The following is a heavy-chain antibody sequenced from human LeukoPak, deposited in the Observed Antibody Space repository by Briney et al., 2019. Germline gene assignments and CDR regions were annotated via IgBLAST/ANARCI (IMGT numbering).Heavy chain of an antibody. CDR2: VHYSGST. J-gene: IGHJ4*02. CDR1: GGSISNYY. D-gene: IGHD2/OR15-2a*01. V-gene: IGHV4-59*01. Sequence: SETLSLTCSVFGGSISNYYWSWIRQAPGKRLEWIGYVHYSGSTNYNPSLKSRLTLSLDRSNNQFSLNLRSVTAADTAVYHCAFAPNTFYFDLWGQGTLVTVSS. CDR3: AFAPNTFYFDL.